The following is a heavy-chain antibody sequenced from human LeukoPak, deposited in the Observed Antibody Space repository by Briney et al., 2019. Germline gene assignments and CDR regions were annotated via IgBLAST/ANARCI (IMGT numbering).Heavy chain of an antibody. J-gene: IGHJ4*02. Sequence: NASETLSLTCTVSGGSISSYYWSWIRQPPGKGLEWIGFIYYSGSTSYNPSLKSRVTISVETSKNQFSLKLSSVTAADTAVYYCARGEWPPDYWGQGALVTISS. CDR1: GGSISSYY. CDR3: ARGEWPPDY. D-gene: IGHD3-10*01. V-gene: IGHV4-59*08. CDR2: IYYSGST.